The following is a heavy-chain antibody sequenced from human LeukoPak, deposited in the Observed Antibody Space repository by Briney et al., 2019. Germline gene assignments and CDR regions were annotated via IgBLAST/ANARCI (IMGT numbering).Heavy chain of an antibody. V-gene: IGHV3-21*01. CDR1: GFTFSTYS. CDR3: ARGDWDY. CDR2: ISSSSTYI. Sequence: GGSLRLSCAASGFTFSTYSMNWVRQAPGKGLEWVSSISSSSTYIYYADSVKGRFTISRDNAKNSLFLLMTSLRVEDTAVYYCARGDWDYWGQGTRVTVSS. J-gene: IGHJ4*02. D-gene: IGHD2-21*01.